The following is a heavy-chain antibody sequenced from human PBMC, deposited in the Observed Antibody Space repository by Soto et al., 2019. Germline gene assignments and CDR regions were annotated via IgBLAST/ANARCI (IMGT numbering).Heavy chain of an antibody. CDR2: ISGSGGST. CDR1: GFTFSSYA. J-gene: IGHJ6*02. CDR3: AKDRWGGSGMDV. V-gene: IGHV3-23*01. D-gene: IGHD1-26*01. Sequence: EVQLLESGGGLVQPGGSLRLSCAASGFTFSSYAMSWVRQAPGKGLEWVSAISGSGGSTYYADSVKGRFTISRDNFKDTLYLQMNSLRAEDTAVYDCAKDRWGGSGMDVWGQGTTVTVSS.